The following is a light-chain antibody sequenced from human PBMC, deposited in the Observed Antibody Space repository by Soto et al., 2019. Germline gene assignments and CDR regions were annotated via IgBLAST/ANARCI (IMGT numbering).Light chain of an antibody. CDR3: QQYVHKIT. CDR1: QDISNH. Sequence: DLQMTQSPSSLSASVGDRVTITCQASQDISNHLHWYQQKPGKAPKLLIYDASNLETVVPSRFSGSGCGTEFAFTISILQPDDIATYYCQQYVHKITFGGGTKVEIK. CDR2: DAS. J-gene: IGKJ4*01. V-gene: IGKV1-33*01.